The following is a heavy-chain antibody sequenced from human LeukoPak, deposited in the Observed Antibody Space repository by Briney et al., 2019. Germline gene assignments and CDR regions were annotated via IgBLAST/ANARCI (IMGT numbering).Heavy chain of an antibody. CDR1: GFTFDDYA. Sequence: GRSLRLSCAASGFTFDDYAMHWVRQAPGEGLEWVSGINWNSVRIVYADSVKGRFTISRDNTKNSLYLQMNSLRAEDTALYYCAKDMGDFWTGYPMDVWGKGTTVTVSS. D-gene: IGHD3/OR15-3a*01. V-gene: IGHV3-9*01. J-gene: IGHJ6*03. CDR3: AKDMGDFWTGYPMDV. CDR2: INWNSVRI.